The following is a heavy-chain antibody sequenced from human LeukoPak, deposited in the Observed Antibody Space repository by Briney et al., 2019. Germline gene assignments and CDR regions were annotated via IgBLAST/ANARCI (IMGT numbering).Heavy chain of an antibody. CDR2: ISGSGATT. Sequence: GGSLRLSCAASGFTFSDYYMSWVRQAPGKGLEWLSYISGSGATTYYAESLKGRFTISRDNAKNSLYLQMNSLRAGDTAVYYCARDLTGVAVAGLLDYWGQGALVTVSS. D-gene: IGHD6-19*01. J-gene: IGHJ4*02. V-gene: IGHV3-11*01. CDR1: GFTFSDYY. CDR3: ARDLTGVAVAGLLDY.